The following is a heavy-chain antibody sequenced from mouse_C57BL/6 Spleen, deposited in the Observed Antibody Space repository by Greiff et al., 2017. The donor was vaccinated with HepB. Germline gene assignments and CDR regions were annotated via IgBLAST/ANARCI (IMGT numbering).Heavy chain of an antibody. CDR1: GFTFSSYG. J-gene: IGHJ1*03. D-gene: IGHD1-1*01. V-gene: IGHV5-6*02. CDR3: ARQPETTVVAQDV. CDR2: ISSGGSYT. Sequence: DVMLVESGGDLVKPGGSLKLSCAASGFTFSSYGMSWVRQTPDKRLEWVATISSGGSYTYYPDSVKGRFTISRDNAKNTLYLQMSSLKSEDTAMYYCARQPETTVVAQDVWGTGTTVTVSS.